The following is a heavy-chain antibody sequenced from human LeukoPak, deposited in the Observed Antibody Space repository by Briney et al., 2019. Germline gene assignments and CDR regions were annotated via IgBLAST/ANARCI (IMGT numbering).Heavy chain of an antibody. V-gene: IGHV3-21*01. Sequence: PGGSLRLSCAASGFTFSSYSMNWVRQAPGKGLEWVSYISSGSSYIYYADSVKGRFNISRDNAKNSLYLQMNSLRADDTAVYYCAMAGYTDGPFDFDYWGQGTLVTVSS. D-gene: IGHD5-18*01. CDR1: GFTFSSYS. CDR2: ISSGSSYI. CDR3: AMAGYTDGPFDFDY. J-gene: IGHJ4*02.